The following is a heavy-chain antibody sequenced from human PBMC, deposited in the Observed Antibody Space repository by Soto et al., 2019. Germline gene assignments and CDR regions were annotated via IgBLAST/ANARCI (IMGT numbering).Heavy chain of an antibody. V-gene: IGHV4-39*01. D-gene: IGHD3-22*01. Sequence: KTSETLSLTCTVSGGSISSSSYYWGWIRQPPGKGLEWIGNIYYSGSTYYNPSLKSRVTISVDTSENQVSLKLSSVTAADTAVYYCARGIPIPDSSGYFSSLFDNWGQGTLVTVSS. J-gene: IGHJ4*02. CDR3: ARGIPIPDSSGYFSSLFDN. CDR1: GGSISSSSYY. CDR2: IYYSGST.